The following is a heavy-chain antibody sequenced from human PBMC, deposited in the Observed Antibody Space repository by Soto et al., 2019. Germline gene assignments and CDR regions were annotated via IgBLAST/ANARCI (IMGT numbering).Heavy chain of an antibody. D-gene: IGHD1-20*01. V-gene: IGHV3-23*01. Sequence: LRLSCAASGFTFSTYAMTWVRQAPGKGLEWVSTISGSGGITYYADSVKGRFTISRDESKSTLDLQMNGLRAEDTAVYYCAKRITTTGTSKGIDYWGQGALVTVSS. CDR1: GFTFSTYA. CDR2: ISGSGGIT. J-gene: IGHJ4*02. CDR3: AKRITTTGTSKGIDY.